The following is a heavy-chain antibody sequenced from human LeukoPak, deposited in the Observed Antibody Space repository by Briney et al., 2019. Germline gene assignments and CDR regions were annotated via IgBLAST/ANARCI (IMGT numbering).Heavy chain of an antibody. CDR3: AREPGTATGY. Sequence: ASVRVSCKASGSCFTAYYIHWVRQAPGQGLEWMGWINSNSGGTKCAPRFQGRVTLTRNTSLSTVYMEMSDLTSDDTAIYYCAREPGTATGYWGQGTLVAISS. CDR1: GSCFTAYY. D-gene: IGHD1-1*01. CDR2: INSNSGGT. V-gene: IGHV1-2*07. J-gene: IGHJ4*02.